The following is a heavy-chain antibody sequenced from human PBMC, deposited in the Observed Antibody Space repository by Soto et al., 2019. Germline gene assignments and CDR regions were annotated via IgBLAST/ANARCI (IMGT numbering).Heavy chain of an antibody. CDR1: GYSCANYT. CDR2: LNPDTAST. Sequence: QVQLVQSGAEVKKPGASVTVSCKASGYSCANYTIHWVRQAPGQGLEWMGWLNPDTASTKFSPKFQGRVIITRDKSANTAFLQLTSLTSEDTALYYCARGGGYCGSGAYYRGYFDHWGLGTLVAVSS. CDR3: ARGGGYCGSGAYYRGYFDH. V-gene: IGHV1-3*01. D-gene: IGHD3-10*01. J-gene: IGHJ4*02.